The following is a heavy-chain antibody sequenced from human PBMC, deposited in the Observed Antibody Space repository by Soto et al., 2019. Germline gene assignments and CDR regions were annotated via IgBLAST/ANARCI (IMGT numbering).Heavy chain of an antibody. CDR2: IVYDGSEK. J-gene: IGHJ4*02. V-gene: IGHV3-33*01. CDR3: ARDDVYDDNGLDS. CDR1: GFAFSSHG. D-gene: IGHD4-17*01. Sequence: QVQLVESGGGVVQPGRSLRLSCAASGFAFSSHGMHWVRQAPGKGLEWVAVIVYDGSEKYYADSVKGRFTVSRDNSKNTLYLEMNSLRAEVTAVYYCARDDVYDDNGLDSWGQGALVTVSS.